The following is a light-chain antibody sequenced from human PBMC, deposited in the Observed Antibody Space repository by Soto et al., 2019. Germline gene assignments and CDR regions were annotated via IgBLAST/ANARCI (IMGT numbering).Light chain of an antibody. Sequence: QSLLAEPSSVSASPGQSITISCTVTSSDVGGYNYVSWYQQYPGKAPKLMIYEVTHRPSGVSNRFSGSKSGNTASLTISGLQAEDAANSYCSSYRSTSVYVFGTGTKVTVL. V-gene: IGLV2-14*01. CDR2: EVT. CDR3: SSYRSTSVYV. CDR1: SSDVGGYNY. J-gene: IGLJ1*01.